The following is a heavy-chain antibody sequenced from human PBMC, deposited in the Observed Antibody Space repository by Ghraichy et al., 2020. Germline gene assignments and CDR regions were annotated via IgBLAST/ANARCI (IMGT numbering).Heavy chain of an antibody. Sequence: VSAISGSGGSTYYADSVKGRFTISRDNSKNTLYLQMNSLRAEDTAVYYCAKDLEENVLTWALPGSDSSGYSKGYWG. CDR2: ISGSGGST. CDR3: AKDLEENVLTWALPGSDSSGYSKGY. V-gene: IGHV3-23*01. J-gene: IGHJ4*01. D-gene: IGHD3-22*01.